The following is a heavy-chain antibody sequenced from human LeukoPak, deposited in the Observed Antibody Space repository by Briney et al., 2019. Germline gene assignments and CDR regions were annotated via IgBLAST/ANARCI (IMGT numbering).Heavy chain of an antibody. CDR2: IYYSGST. CDR3: AIGAYGSGSYYNGFDP. CDR1: GGSISSYY. D-gene: IGHD3-10*01. J-gene: IGHJ5*02. Sequence: SETLSLTCTVSGGSISSYYWSWIRQPPGKGLEWIGCIYYSGSTNYNPSLKSRVTISVDTSKNQFSLKLSSVTAADTAVYYCAIGAYGSGSYYNGFDPWGQGTLVTVSS. V-gene: IGHV4-59*08.